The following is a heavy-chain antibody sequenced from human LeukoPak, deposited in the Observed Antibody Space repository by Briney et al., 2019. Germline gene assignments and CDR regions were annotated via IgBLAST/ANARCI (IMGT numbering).Heavy chain of an antibody. Sequence: SETLSLTCTVSGGSVSSGSYYWSWIRQPPGKGLEWIGYIYYSGSTNYNPSLKSRVTISVDTSKNQFSLKLSSVTAADTAVYYCASNYGGNSSDYWGQGTLVTVSS. CDR2: IYYSGST. CDR1: GGSVSSGSYY. D-gene: IGHD4-23*01. CDR3: ASNYGGNSSDY. J-gene: IGHJ4*02. V-gene: IGHV4-61*01.